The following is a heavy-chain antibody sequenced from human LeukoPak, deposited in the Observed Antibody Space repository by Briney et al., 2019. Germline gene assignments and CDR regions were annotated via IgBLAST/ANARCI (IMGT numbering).Heavy chain of an antibody. D-gene: IGHD3-22*01. CDR2: IYTSGST. CDR3: ARLRRDSSGYYLDY. CDR1: GGSISSYY. Sequence: SETLPLTCTVSGGSISSYYWSWIRQPPGKGLEWIGYIYTSGSTNYNPSLKSRVTISVDTSKNQFSLKLSSVTAADTAVYYCARLRRDSSGYYLDYWGQGTLVTVSS. V-gene: IGHV4-4*09. J-gene: IGHJ4*02.